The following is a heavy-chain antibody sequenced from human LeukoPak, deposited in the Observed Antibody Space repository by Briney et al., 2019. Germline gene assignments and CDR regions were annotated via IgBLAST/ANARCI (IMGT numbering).Heavy chain of an antibody. CDR3: ARSEAGGTY. J-gene: IGHJ4*02. Sequence: GGSLRLSCAASGFTFSGYWMTWVRQAPGKGLEWVANIKPDGSEKFYVDSVKGRFTISRDNARNSLYLQMNSLRVEDTAVYHCARSEAGGTYWGQGTLVTVSS. D-gene: IGHD3-16*01. CDR1: GFTFSGYW. CDR2: IKPDGSEK. V-gene: IGHV3-7*01.